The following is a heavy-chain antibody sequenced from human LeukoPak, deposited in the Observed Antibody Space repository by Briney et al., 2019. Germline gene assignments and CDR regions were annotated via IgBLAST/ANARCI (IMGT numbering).Heavy chain of an antibody. V-gene: IGHV3-23*01. D-gene: IGHD2-21*01. CDR1: GFTFSSYT. J-gene: IGHJ4*02. Sequence: GGSLRLSCAASGFTFSSYTMSWVRQAPGKGLEWVSTITTSDGNTYYADSVKGRFTVSRDNSKNTVYLQMNSLRAEDTAVYYCSRVASGNYFDYWGQGTLVTVSS. CDR2: ITTSDGNT. CDR3: SRVASGNYFDY.